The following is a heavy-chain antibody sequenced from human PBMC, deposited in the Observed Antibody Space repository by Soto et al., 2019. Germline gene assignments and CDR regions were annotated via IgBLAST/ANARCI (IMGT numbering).Heavy chain of an antibody. CDR2: IIPSLGIA. CDR3: ATESGGEYSSVWGWFDP. CDR1: GGTFSSYT. V-gene: IGHV1-69*02. D-gene: IGHD6-19*01. Sequence: QVQLVQSGAEVKKPGSSVKVSCKASGGTFSSYTISWVRQAPGQGLEWMGRIIPSLGIANYAQKFQGRVTITADKATSTAYMELSSLRSEDTAVYYCATESGGEYSSVWGWFDPWGQRTLVTVSS. J-gene: IGHJ5*02.